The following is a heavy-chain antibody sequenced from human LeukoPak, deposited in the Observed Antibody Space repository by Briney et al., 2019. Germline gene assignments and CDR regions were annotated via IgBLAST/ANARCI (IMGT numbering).Heavy chain of an antibody. J-gene: IGHJ5*02. Sequence: GASVKVSCKASGGTFSSYAISWVRQAPGQGLEWMGGIIPIFGTANYAQKFQGRVTITADESTSTAYMELSSLRSEDTAVYYCARERGSSSWHNWFDPWGQGTLVTVSS. V-gene: IGHV1-69*13. D-gene: IGHD6-13*01. CDR2: IIPIFGTA. CDR3: ARERGSSSWHNWFDP. CDR1: GGTFSSYA.